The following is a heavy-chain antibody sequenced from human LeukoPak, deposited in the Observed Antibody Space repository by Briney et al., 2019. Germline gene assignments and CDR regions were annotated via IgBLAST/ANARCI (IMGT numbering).Heavy chain of an antibody. CDR2: INPSGGST. Sequence: ASVKVSCKASGYTFSSYYMHWVRQAPGEGLEWMGIINPSGGSTSYAQKFKGRVTMTRDMSTSTVHMELSSLRSEDTAVYYCARVAAEVVGVPGAIGFGWLRRDYYYTDVWGKGTPVTVSS. D-gene: IGHD2-2*02. J-gene: IGHJ6*03. CDR1: GYTFSSYY. CDR3: ARVAAEVVGVPGAIGFGWLRRDYYYTDV. V-gene: IGHV1-46*01.